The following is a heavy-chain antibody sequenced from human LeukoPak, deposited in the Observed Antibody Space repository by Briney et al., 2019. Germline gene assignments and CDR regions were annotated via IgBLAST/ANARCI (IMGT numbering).Heavy chain of an antibody. J-gene: IGHJ5*02. V-gene: IGHV4-34*01. CDR2: INHSGST. D-gene: IGHD3-9*01. Sequence: SETLSLTCAVYGGSFSGYYWSWIRQPPGKGLEWIGEINHSGSTNYNPSLKSRVTISVDTSKNQFSLKLSSVTAADTAVYYCARRILYYDILTGYSRSINWFDPWGQGTLVTVSS. CDR1: GGSFSGYY. CDR3: ARRILYYDILTGYSRSINWFDP.